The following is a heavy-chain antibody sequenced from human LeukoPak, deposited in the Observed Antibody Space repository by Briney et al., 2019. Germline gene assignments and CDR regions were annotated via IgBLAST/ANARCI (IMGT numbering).Heavy chain of an antibody. CDR1: GGTFSSYA. CDR3: ARAPTPIAAADY. V-gene: IGHV1-69*13. D-gene: IGHD6-13*01. J-gene: IGHJ4*02. Sequence: SVTVSCTASGGTFSSYAISWVRQAPGQGLEWMGGIIPIFGTANYAQKFQGRVTITADESTSTAYMELSSLRSEDTAVYYCARAPTPIAAADYWGQGTLVTVSS. CDR2: IIPIFGTA.